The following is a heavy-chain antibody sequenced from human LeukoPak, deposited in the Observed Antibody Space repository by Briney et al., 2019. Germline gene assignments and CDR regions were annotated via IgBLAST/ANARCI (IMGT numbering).Heavy chain of an antibody. V-gene: IGHV4-31*03. CDR3: ARARNYYDSSAFDY. D-gene: IGHD3-22*01. CDR2: IYYSGST. Sequence: SETLSLTCTVSGGSISSGGYYWSWIRQHPGKGLQRIGYIYYSGSTYYNPSLKSRVTISVDTSKNQFSLKLSSVTAADTAVYYCARARNYYDSSAFDYWGQGTLVTVSS. CDR1: GGSISSGGYY. J-gene: IGHJ4*02.